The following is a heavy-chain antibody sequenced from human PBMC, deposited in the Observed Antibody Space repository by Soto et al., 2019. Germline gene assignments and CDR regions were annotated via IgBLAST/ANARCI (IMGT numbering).Heavy chain of an antibody. CDR2: ISLYSDGT. D-gene: IGHD2-2*01. V-gene: IGHV1-18*01. CDR1: GYTFSNYG. J-gene: IGHJ5*02. CDR3: ARVVPGAEAWCGP. Sequence: QVQLVQSGGEVKRPGAAVKVSCKTSGYTFSNYGITWVRQAPGQPLEWLGWISLYSDGTNYAQKFQGRASMTTDTSTTTAYMELRSLRSDDTAVYYCARVVPGAEAWCGPWGQGTLVTVSS.